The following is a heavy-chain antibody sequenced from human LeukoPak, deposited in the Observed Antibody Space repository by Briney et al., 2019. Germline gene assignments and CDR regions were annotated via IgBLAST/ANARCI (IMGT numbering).Heavy chain of an antibody. CDR3: AKDLAYYGSGSYDY. CDR1: GFTFSSYA. D-gene: IGHD3-10*01. CDR2: ISGSGGST. J-gene: IGHJ4*02. Sequence: GGSLRLFCAASGFTFSSYAMSWVRQAPGKGLEWVSAISGSGGSTYYADSVKGRFTISRDNSKNTLYLQMYSLRAEDTAVYYCAKDLAYYGSGSYDYWGQGTLVTVSS. V-gene: IGHV3-23*01.